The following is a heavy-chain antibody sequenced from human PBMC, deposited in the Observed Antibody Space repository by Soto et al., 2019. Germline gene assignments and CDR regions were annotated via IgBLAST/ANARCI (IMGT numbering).Heavy chain of an antibody. D-gene: IGHD3-3*01. Sequence: GASVKVSCKASGYTFTSYYMHWVRQAPGQGLEWMGIINPSGGSTSYAQKFQGRVTMTRDTSTSTVYMELSSLRSEDTAVYYCARGSVFGVVLYYFDYWGQGTLVTVSS. CDR3: ARGSVFGVVLYYFDY. CDR1: GYTFTSYY. CDR2: INPSGGST. J-gene: IGHJ4*02. V-gene: IGHV1-46*01.